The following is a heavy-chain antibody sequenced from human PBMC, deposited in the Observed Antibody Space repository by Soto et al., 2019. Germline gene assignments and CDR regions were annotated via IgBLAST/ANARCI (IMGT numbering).Heavy chain of an antibody. J-gene: IGHJ6*02. V-gene: IGHV4-39*07. CDR3: ARVSGIYYYGMDV. D-gene: IGHD3-10*01. Sequence: PSETLSLTCTVSGGSISASSYYWGWIRQPPGKGLEWIGEINHSGSTNYNPSLKSRVTISVDTSKNQVSLKLSSVTAADTAVYYCARVSGIYYYGMDVWGQGTTVTVSS. CDR1: GGSISASSYY. CDR2: INHSGST.